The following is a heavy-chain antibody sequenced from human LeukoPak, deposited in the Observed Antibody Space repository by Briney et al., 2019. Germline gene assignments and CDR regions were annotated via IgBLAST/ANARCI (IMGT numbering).Heavy chain of an antibody. CDR3: ATAADIVVVPAANKVSLDY. Sequence: GSSVKVSCKASGGTFSSYAISWVRQAPGQGLEWMGGIIPIFGTANYAQKFQGRVTITADESTSTAYMELSSLRSEDTAVYYCATAADIVVVPAANKVSLDYWGQGTLVTVSS. J-gene: IGHJ4*02. V-gene: IGHV1-69*01. CDR1: GGTFSSYA. D-gene: IGHD2-2*01. CDR2: IIPIFGTA.